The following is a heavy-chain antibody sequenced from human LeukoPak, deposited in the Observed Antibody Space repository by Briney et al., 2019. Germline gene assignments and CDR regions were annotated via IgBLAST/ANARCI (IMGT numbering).Heavy chain of an antibody. CDR3: ARIPVSRNYYYMDV. CDR2: IYYSGST. CDR1: DGSISSSSYY. V-gene: IGHV4-39*07. J-gene: IGHJ6*03. D-gene: IGHD2-2*02. Sequence: SETLSLTCTVSDGSISSSSYYWGWIRQPPGKGLEWIGSIYYSGSTYYNPSLKSRVTISVDTSKNQFSLKLSSVTAADTAVYYCARIPVSRNYYYMDVWGKGTTVTVSS.